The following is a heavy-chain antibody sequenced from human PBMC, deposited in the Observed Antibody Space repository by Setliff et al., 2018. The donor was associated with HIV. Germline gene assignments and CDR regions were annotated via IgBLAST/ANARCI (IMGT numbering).Heavy chain of an antibody. Sequence: ASETLSLTCAVYGGYFSGHSWTWVRQPPGKGLEWSGEINHSGSTSYNPSLKSRVAMSVDTSKNQFSLKLNSVTAADAGVYYCARGTTGYSSIWYRNGLTYYSYMDVWGKGTEVTVSS. CDR3: ARGTTGYSSIWYRNGLTYYSYMDV. CDR1: GGYFSGHS. V-gene: IGHV4-34*01. CDR2: INHSGST. D-gene: IGHD6-13*01. J-gene: IGHJ6*03.